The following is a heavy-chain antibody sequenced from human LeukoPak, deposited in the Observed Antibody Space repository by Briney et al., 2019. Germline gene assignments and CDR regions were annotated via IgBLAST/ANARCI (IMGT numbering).Heavy chain of an antibody. CDR2: IIPIFGTA. CDR1: GGTFNSYA. D-gene: IGHD6-13*01. V-gene: IGHV1-69*13. Sequence: ASVKVSCKASGGTFNSYAISWVRQAPGQGLEWMGGIIPIFGTANYAQKFQGRVTITADESTSTAYMELSSLRSENTAVYYCVRGSSWENYYFDYWGQGTLVTVSS. J-gene: IGHJ4*02. CDR3: VRGSSWENYYFDY.